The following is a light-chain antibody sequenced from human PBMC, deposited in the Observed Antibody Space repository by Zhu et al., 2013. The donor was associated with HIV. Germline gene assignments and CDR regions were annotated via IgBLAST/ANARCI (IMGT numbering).Light chain of an antibody. J-gene: IGKJ2*01. Sequence: DIQMTQSPSTLSASVGDRVTITCRASQSISSWLAWYQQKPGKAPKLLIYKASTLESGVPSRFSGSGSGTDFTLTISSLQPDDFATYYCQQYNTYSQAYTFGQGTKLEIK. CDR3: QQYNTYSQAYT. V-gene: IGKV1-5*03. CDR1: QSISSW. CDR2: KAS.